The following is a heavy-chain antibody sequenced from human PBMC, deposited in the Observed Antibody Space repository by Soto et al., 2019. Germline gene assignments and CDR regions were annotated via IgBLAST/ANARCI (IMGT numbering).Heavy chain of an antibody. CDR1: GFTFSDYY. CDR3: ARDRQKTFRQYYFDY. CDR2: ISSSGSTI. J-gene: IGHJ4*02. D-gene: IGHD4-4*01. V-gene: IGHV3-11*01. Sequence: GGSLRLSCAASGFTFSDYYMSWIRQAPGKGLEWVSYISSSGSTIYYADSVKGRFTISRDNAKNSLYLQMNSLRAEDTAVYYCARDRQKTFRQYYFDYWGQGTLVTVSS.